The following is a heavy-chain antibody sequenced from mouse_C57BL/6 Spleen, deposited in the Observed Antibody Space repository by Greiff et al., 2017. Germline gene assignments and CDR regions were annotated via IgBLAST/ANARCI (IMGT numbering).Heavy chain of an antibody. CDR1: GYAFSSSW. CDR3: ARERGYGVGRGDY. D-gene: IGHD2-2*01. V-gene: IGHV1-82*01. CDR2: IYPGDGDT. J-gene: IGHJ2*01. Sequence: QVQLQQSGPELVKPGASVKISCKASGYAFSSSWMNWVKQRPGKGLEWIGRIYPGDGDTNYNGKFKGKATLTADKSSSTAYMQLSSLTSEDSAVYFCARERGYGVGRGDYWGQGTTLTVSS.